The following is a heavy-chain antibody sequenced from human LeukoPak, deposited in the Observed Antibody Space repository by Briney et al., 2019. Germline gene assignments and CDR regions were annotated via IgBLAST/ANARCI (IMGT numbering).Heavy chain of an antibody. Sequence: GRSLRLSCAASGFTFSSYGMHWVRQAPGKGLEWVAVISYDGSNKYYADSVKGRFTISRDNSKNTLYLQMNSLRAEDTAVYYCAREAGYSSSWYPPGAFDIWGQGTMVTVSS. CDR2: ISYDGSNK. J-gene: IGHJ3*02. D-gene: IGHD6-13*01. CDR3: AREAGYSSSWYPPGAFDI. V-gene: IGHV3-30*03. CDR1: GFTFSSYG.